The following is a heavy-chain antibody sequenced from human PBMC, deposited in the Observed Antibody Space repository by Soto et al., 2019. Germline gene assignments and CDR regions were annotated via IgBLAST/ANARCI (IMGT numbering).Heavy chain of an antibody. Sequence: GGSLRLSCVAPGFIFSDYAMSLVRQAPGKGLEWVSAIGGSGDITTYADSMKGRFTISRDNSKNTLYLQISSLRAEATALYYCARPSIEAAGTYGGQGTMVTVSS. V-gene: IGHV3-23*01. J-gene: IGHJ4*02. CDR1: GFIFSDYA. CDR2: IGGSGDIT. D-gene: IGHD6-13*01. CDR3: ARPSIEAAGTY.